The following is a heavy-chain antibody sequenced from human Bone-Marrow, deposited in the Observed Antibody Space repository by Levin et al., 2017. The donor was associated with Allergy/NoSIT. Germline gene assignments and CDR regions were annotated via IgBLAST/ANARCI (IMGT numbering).Heavy chain of an antibody. J-gene: IGHJ4*02. CDR2: KWSDGTTT. CDR3: AREGSVTRMRSFDF. V-gene: IGHV3-33*08. Sequence: GGSLRLSCAASGFTFSRYSTHWVRQAPGKGLEWVAVKWSDGTTTYYADSVKGRFTISRDNPENTLYLQMDSLKAEDTAVYYCAREGSVTRMRSFDFWGQGILVTVSS. CDR1: GFTFSRYS. D-gene: IGHD2-21*02.